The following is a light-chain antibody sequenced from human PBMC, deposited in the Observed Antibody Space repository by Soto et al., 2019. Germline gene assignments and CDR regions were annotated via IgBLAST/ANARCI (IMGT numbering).Light chain of an antibody. CDR3: QQANSFPIT. J-gene: IGKJ5*01. V-gene: IGKV1-12*01. CDR1: QGISSW. Sequence: DIQMTQSPSSVSASVGDRVTITCRASQGISSWLAWYQKKPGKAPKLLIYAASSLQSGVPSRFSGSDSGTDFPLTISSLQPEDCAIYFCQQANSFPITFGQGTRLESK. CDR2: AAS.